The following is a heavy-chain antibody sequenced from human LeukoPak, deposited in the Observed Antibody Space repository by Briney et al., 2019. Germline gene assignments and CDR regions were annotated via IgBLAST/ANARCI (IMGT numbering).Heavy chain of an antibody. J-gene: IGHJ6*03. CDR1: GFTFSSYA. CDR2: ISGSGGST. V-gene: IGHV3-23*01. Sequence: GGSLRLSCAASGFTFSSYAMSWVRQAPGKGLEWVSAISGSGGSTYYADSVKGRFTISRDNSKNTLYLQMNSLRAEDTAVYYCAKDGIAYCGGDCYSFYYYYMDVWGKGTTVTISS. CDR3: AKDGIAYCGGDCYSFYYYYMDV. D-gene: IGHD2-21*02.